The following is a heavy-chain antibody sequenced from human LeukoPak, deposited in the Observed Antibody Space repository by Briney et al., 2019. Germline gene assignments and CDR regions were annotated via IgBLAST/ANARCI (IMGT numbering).Heavy chain of an antibody. Sequence: SETLSLTCTVSGGSISSGYYYWGWIRQPPGKGLEWIGSIYYSGSTYYNPSLKSRVTISVDTSKNQFSLKLSSVTAADTAVYYCARPRYNWNHPDDWGQGTLVTVSS. CDR1: GGSISSGYYY. J-gene: IGHJ4*02. V-gene: IGHV4-39*01. CDR3: ARPRYNWNHPDD. CDR2: IYYSGST. D-gene: IGHD1-14*01.